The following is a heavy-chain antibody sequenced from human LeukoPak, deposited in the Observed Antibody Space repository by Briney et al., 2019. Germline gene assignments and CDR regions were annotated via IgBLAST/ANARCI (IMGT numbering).Heavy chain of an antibody. V-gene: IGHV3-7*01. D-gene: IGHD3-22*01. CDR1: GFTFSNYW. CDR3: ARDLVTTIVVPYDF. CDR2: MNQDGSHI. J-gene: IGHJ4*02. Sequence: PGGSLRLSCAASGFTFSNYWMSWVRQAPGKGLEWLANMNQDGSHIYYVDSVKGRFTISRDNAKNSLYLQLDSLRAEDTAVYYCARDLVTTIVVPYDFWGQGTLVTASS.